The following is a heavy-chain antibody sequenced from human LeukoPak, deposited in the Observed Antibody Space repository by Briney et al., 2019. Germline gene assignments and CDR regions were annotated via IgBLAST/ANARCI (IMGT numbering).Heavy chain of an antibody. V-gene: IGHV4-4*09. CDR2: IYTSGST. Sequence: SETLSLTCTVSGGSISGYYWSWIRQPPGKGLEWIGYIYTSGSTNYNPSPKSRVNISVDTSKNQFSLRLSSVTAADTAMYFCARAYSRSYSHFDDWGQGTLVTVSS. D-gene: IGHD1-26*01. CDR3: ARAYSRSYSHFDD. J-gene: IGHJ4*02. CDR1: GGSISGYY.